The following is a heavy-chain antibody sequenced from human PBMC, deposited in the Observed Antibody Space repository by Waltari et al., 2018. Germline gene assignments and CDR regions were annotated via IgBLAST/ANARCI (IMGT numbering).Heavy chain of an antibody. Sequence: EVQLVESGGGLVQPGGSLRLSCAASGFTFNTYWMKWIRQAPGKGLEWVANINPDGSQKFYEDSVKGRFTVSRDNAQNSLYLQMNNLRAEDTAVYYCTTLARGESGDYWGQGTLATVSS. V-gene: IGHV3-7*01. CDR1: GFTFNTYW. J-gene: IGHJ4*02. CDR2: INPDGSQK. CDR3: TTLARGESGDY. D-gene: IGHD3-10*01.